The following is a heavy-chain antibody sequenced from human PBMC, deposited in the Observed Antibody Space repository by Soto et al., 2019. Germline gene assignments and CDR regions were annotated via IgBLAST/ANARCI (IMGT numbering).Heavy chain of an antibody. Sequence: PGGSLRLSCAASGFTFSSYAMSWVRQAPGKGLEWVSAISGSGGSTYYADSVKGRFTISRDNSKNTLYLQMNSLRADDTAMYYCARDQRNTWYVIDYWGQGTLVTVSS. CDR1: GFTFSSYA. CDR3: ARDQRNTWYVIDY. CDR2: ISGSGGST. J-gene: IGHJ4*02. D-gene: IGHD6-13*01. V-gene: IGHV3-23*01.